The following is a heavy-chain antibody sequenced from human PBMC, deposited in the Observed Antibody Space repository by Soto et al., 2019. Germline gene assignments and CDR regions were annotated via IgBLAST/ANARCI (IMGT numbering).Heavy chain of an antibody. D-gene: IGHD6-13*01. CDR2: IKQDGSEK. J-gene: IGHJ4*02. Sequence: VQLVESGGGLVQPGGSLRLTCADSGFTFSTYWMHWVRQAPGRGLEWVANIKQDGSEKYYVDSVKGRFTISRDNAKSSLYLQMNSLRAEDTAVYYCARALAAAGSLWGQGTLVTVSS. V-gene: IGHV3-7*01. CDR1: GFTFSTYW. CDR3: ARALAAAGSL.